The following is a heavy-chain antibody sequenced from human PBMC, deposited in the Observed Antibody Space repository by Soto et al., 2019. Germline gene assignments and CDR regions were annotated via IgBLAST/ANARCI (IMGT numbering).Heavy chain of an antibody. Sequence: HPGGSLRLSCAASGFKFGRYSMSWVRQAPGKALEWVSSSSQSSAFIHYADSVMGRFTVSRDGSRSTLFLQMSSLRAEDTAVYYCAPDDVQGEGLWLLGTWGQGTLLTVS. CDR3: APDDVQGEGLWLLGT. J-gene: IGHJ4*02. V-gene: IGHV3-23*01. D-gene: IGHD5-12*01. CDR1: GFKFGRYS. CDR2: SSQSSAFI.